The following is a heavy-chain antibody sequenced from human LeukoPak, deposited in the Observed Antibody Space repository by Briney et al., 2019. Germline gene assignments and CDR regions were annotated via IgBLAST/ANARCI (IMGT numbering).Heavy chain of an antibody. V-gene: IGHV7-4-1*02. Sequence: ASVTVSCKASGYTFTSYAMNWVRQAPGQGLEWMGWINTNTGNPTYAQGFTGRFVFSLDTSVSTAYLQISSLKAEDTAVYYCTMVRGGYYYYGMDVWGQGTTVTVSS. CDR3: TMVRGGYYYYGMDV. D-gene: IGHD3-10*01. J-gene: IGHJ6*02. CDR2: INTNTGNP. CDR1: GYTFTSYA.